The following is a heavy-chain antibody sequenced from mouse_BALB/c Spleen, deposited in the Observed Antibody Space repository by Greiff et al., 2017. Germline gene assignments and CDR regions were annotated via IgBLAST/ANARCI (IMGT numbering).Heavy chain of an antibody. D-gene: IGHD1-1*01. CDR1: GFTFSSFG. J-gene: IGHJ4*01. CDR3: ARYYYGSLYAMDY. V-gene: IGHV5-17*02. CDR2: ISSGSSTI. Sequence: DVMLVESGGGLVQPGGSRKLSCAASGFTFSSFGMHWVRQAPEKGLEWVAYISSGSSTIYYADTVKGRFTISRDNPKNTLFLQMTSLRSEDTAMYYCARYYYGSLYAMDYWGQGTSVTVSS.